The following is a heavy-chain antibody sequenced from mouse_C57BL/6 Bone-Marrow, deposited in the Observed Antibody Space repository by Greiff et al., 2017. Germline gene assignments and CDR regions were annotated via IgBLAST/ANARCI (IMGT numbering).Heavy chain of an antibody. CDR1: GYSFTDYN. J-gene: IGHJ4*01. V-gene: IGHV1-39*01. CDR3: ARGGAYGYDYYYAMDY. Sequence: VHVKQSGPELVKPGASVKISCKASGYSFTDYNMNWVKQSNGKSLEWIGVINPNYGTTSYNQKFKGKATLTVDQSSSTAYMQLNSLTSEDSAVYYGARGGAYGYDYYYAMDYWGQGTSVTVSS. CDR2: INPNYGTT. D-gene: IGHD2-2*01.